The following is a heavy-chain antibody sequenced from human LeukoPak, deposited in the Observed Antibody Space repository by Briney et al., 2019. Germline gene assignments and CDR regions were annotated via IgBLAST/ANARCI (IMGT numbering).Heavy chain of an antibody. J-gene: IGHJ4*02. D-gene: IGHD3-3*01. Sequence: PGGSLRLSCAASGFTFSSYGMHWVRKAPGKGLEWVAFIRYDGSNKYYADSVKGRFTISRDNSKNTLYLQMNSLRAEDTAVYYCATYDFWSGYYDYWGQGTLVTVSS. V-gene: IGHV3-30*02. CDR1: GFTFSSYG. CDR2: IRYDGSNK. CDR3: ATYDFWSGYYDY.